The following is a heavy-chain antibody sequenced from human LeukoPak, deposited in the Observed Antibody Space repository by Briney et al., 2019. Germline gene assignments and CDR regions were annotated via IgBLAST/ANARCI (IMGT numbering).Heavy chain of an antibody. Sequence: QSGGSLRLSCAASGFTFSIYWMHWVRQAPGKGLVWVSHINKDGNTITYVDSVKGRFTISRDNAKNTLYLQMNSLRAEDTAVYYCVRGLGAYQFDYWGQGTLVTVSS. CDR1: GFTFSIYW. D-gene: IGHD2-2*01. J-gene: IGHJ4*02. CDR2: INKDGNTI. CDR3: VRGLGAYQFDY. V-gene: IGHV3-74*01.